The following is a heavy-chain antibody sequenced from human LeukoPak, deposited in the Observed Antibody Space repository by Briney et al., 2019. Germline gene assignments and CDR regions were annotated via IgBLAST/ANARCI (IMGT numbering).Heavy chain of an antibody. CDR3: AKDYSDSGVADVFLEY. Sequence: GGSLRLSCAASGLTFSDYAMSWFRQAPGKGLEYVAGITSGFTPLYADFVKGRFTVSRDNSKSTFHLQMNSLRAEDTAVYFCAKDYSDSGVADVFLEYWGQGTLVTVSS. D-gene: IGHD2-21*01. CDR2: ITSGFTP. J-gene: IGHJ4*02. V-gene: IGHV3-23*01. CDR1: GLTFSDYA.